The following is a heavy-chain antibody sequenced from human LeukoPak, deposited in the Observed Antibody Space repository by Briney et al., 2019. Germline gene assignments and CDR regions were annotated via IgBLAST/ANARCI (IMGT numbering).Heavy chain of an antibody. J-gene: IGHJ4*02. Sequence: SETLSLTCTVSGGSISSYYRSWIRQPPGKGLEWIGYIYYSGCTNYNPSLKSRVTISVDTSKNQFSLKLSSVTAADTAVYYCARVGRSRGFDYWGQGTLVTVSS. CDR1: GGSISSYY. D-gene: IGHD3-10*01. V-gene: IGHV4-59*01. CDR2: IYYSGCT. CDR3: ARVGRSRGFDY.